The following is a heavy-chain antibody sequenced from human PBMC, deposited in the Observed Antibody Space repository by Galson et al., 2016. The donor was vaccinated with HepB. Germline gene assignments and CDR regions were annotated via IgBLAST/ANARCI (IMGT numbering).Heavy chain of an antibody. Sequence: SLRLSCAASGFTIRPYSMSWVRQAPGKGLEWVASIQEDESEENYVDSVKGRFTISRDNAKSSLFLQINSLRDEDTAVYFCARSRRSVRGLTVYDYFMDVWGKGTTVTVSS. D-gene: IGHD3-10*01. V-gene: IGHV3-7*01. CDR1: GFTIRPYS. CDR2: IQEDESEE. CDR3: ARSRRSVRGLTVYDYFMDV. J-gene: IGHJ6*03.